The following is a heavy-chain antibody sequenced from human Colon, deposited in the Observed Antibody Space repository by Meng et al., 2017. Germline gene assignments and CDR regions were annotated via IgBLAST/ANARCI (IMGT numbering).Heavy chain of an antibody. D-gene: IGHD5-24*01. CDR2: ITSNTVDT. CDR1: EYTFTGYF. CDR3: ARESGDGYKLIDFDF. Sequence: VHLWQSGRESTTPWASINVSFRTSEYTFTGYFIHWVHQAPGQGLEWMSRITSNTVDTTYAHNFEGRVTMTVDTSMSTAYMEVSRLTSDDTAVYYCARESGDGYKLIDFDFWGQGTLVTVSS. J-gene: IGHJ4*02. V-gene: IGHV1-2*06.